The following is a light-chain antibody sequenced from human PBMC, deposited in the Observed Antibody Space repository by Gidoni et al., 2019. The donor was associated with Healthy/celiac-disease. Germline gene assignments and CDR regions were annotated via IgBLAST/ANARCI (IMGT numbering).Light chain of an antibody. J-gene: IGLJ1*01. V-gene: IGLV3-1*01. Sequence: SYELTQPPAVAVAPGQTASITCSGDKLGDKYACWYQQKPGQSPVLVIYQDSQRPSGIPERFSGSNSVNTATLTIRGTQSMDEADYYCQAWDSSTFYVFGTGTKVTVL. CDR1: KLGDKY. CDR3: QAWDSSTFYV. CDR2: QDS.